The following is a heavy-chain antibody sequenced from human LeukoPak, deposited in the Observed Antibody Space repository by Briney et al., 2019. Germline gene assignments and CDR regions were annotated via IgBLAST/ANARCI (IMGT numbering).Heavy chain of an antibody. D-gene: IGHD4-11*01. J-gene: IGHJ4*02. CDR3: ARSPDYGNYGDYFDY. Sequence: GGSLRLSCAASGFTFSSYEMNWVRQAPGKGLEWVSYISRGGSTVYYADSVKGRFTISRDSAKNSLYLQMNSLRAEDTAVYYCARSPDYGNYGDYFDYWGQGTLVTVSS. CDR1: GFTFSSYE. CDR2: ISRGGSTV. V-gene: IGHV3-48*03.